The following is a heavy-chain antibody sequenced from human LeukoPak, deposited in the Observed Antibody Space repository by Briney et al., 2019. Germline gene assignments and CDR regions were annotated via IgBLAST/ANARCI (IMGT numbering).Heavy chain of an antibody. Sequence: GASVEVSCKASGYTFTSYGISWVRQAPGQGLEWMGWISAYNGNTNYAQKLQGRVTMTTDTSTSTAYMELRSLRSDDTAVYYCARDRSIAVAGTTDYWGQGTLVTVSS. CDR1: GYTFTSYG. D-gene: IGHD6-19*01. V-gene: IGHV1-18*01. J-gene: IGHJ4*02. CDR2: ISAYNGNT. CDR3: ARDRSIAVAGTTDY.